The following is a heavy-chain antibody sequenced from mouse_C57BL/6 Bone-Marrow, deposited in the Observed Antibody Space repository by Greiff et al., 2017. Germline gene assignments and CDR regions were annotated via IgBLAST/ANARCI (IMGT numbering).Heavy chain of an antibody. V-gene: IGHV5-17*01. CDR1: GFTFSDYG. Sequence: EVMLVESGGGLVKPGGSLKLSCAASGFTFSDYGMHWVRQAPEKGLEWVAYISSGSSTIYYADTVKGRFTISRDNAKNTLFLQMTSLRSEDTAMYYCARHDYGGTYAMDYWGQGTSVTVSS. CDR3: ARHDYGGTYAMDY. J-gene: IGHJ4*01. CDR2: ISSGSSTI. D-gene: IGHD2-4*01.